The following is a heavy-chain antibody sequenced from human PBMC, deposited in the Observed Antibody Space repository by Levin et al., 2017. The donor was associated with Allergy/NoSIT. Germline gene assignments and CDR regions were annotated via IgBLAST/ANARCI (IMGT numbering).Heavy chain of an antibody. CDR1: GDSISGRSPF. CDR3: AKGGDQCSGGTCTVAGNNCFDP. Sequence: SQTLSLTCTVSGDSISGRSPFWGWVRQPPGKGLEWIASIHYSGTTYYNPSLKSRVTISADTSRTQFSLEVKSVTPADTAVYYCAKGGDQCSGGTCTVAGNNCFDPWGQGILVTVSS. CDR2: IHYSGTT. V-gene: IGHV4-39*07. J-gene: IGHJ5*02. D-gene: IGHD2-15*01.